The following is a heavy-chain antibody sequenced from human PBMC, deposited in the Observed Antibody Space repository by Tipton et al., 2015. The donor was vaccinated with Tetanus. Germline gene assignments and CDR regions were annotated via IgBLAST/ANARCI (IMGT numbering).Heavy chain of an antibody. CDR2: VYHSGAT. Sequence: LRLSCTVSGSSISRSGHYWTWIRQPPGKEPEWVGYVYHSGATNYHPSLKSRLAISADTSKNQFSLRLTSVTAADTAVYYCVRANYEFPKKGPFDYWGPGSLVIVSS. D-gene: IGHD3-3*01. CDR1: GSSISRSGHY. J-gene: IGHJ4*02. CDR3: VRANYEFPKKGPFDY. V-gene: IGHV4-61*08.